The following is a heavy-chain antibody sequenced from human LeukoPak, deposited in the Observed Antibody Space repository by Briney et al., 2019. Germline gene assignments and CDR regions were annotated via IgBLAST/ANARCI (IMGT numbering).Heavy chain of an antibody. D-gene: IGHD6-6*01. J-gene: IGHJ4*02. CDR2: INPGNSDT. V-gene: IGHV5-51*01. CDR1: GYSFSNYW. CDR3: ARRSSSVF. Sequence: GESLKISCKGSGYSFSNYWIGWVRQMPGKGLEWMAIINPGNSDTKYNPAFQGQVTISADKSISTAYLQWGSLKASDSAMYYCARRSSSVFWGQGTLVTVSS.